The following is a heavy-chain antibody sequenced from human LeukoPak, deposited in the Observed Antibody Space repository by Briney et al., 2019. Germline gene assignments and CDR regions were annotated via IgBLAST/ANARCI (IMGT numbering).Heavy chain of an antibody. CDR3: ARDLAYASVR. CDR2: FYTSGTT. J-gene: IGHJ4*02. Sequence: PSQTLSLTCTVSGGSISGGSHYWSWIRQPAGKGLEWIGHFYTSGTTRYNPSVASRVTISIDTSKNQFSLKLSSVTAADTAVYYCARDLAYASVRWGQGTLVTVSA. V-gene: IGHV4-61*09. CDR1: GGSISGGSHY. D-gene: IGHD2-2*01.